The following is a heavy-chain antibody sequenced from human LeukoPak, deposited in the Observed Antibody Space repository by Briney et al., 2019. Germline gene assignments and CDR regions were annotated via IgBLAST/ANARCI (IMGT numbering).Heavy chain of an antibody. D-gene: IGHD6-19*01. CDR3: AKDLFAGAWYWRGFDY. J-gene: IGHJ4*02. Sequence: SGGSLRLSCAASGFTFSGYVMSWVRQAPGKGLEWVSVISPNGDATYYADSAKGRFTIARDNSKNTLYLQMNSLRADDEDVSSCAKDLFAGAWYWRGFDYWGQGTLVTVSS. CDR2: ISPNGDAT. CDR1: GFTFSGYV. V-gene: IGHV3-23*01.